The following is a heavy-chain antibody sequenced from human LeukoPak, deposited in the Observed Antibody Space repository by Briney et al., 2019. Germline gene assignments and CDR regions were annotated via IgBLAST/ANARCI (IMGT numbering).Heavy chain of an antibody. J-gene: IGHJ3*02. Sequence: ASVKVSCKASGYTFTGYYMHWVRQAPGQGLEWMGWINPNSGGTNYAQKFQGRVTMTRDTSISTAYMELSRLRSDDTAVYYCARGAVVQLERREHDAFDIWGQGTMVTVSS. CDR3: ARGAVVQLERREHDAFDI. D-gene: IGHD1-1*01. CDR2: INPNSGGT. V-gene: IGHV1-2*02. CDR1: GYTFTGYY.